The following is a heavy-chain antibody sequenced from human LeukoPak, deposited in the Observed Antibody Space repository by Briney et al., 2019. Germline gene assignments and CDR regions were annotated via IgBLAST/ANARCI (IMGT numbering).Heavy chain of an antibody. CDR2: INPDGGST. CDR3: ARAPRNSSTMLDF. V-gene: IGHV1-46*01. D-gene: IGHD6-13*01. Sequence: ASVKVSCKASGYTFTSYWIQWVRQAPGQGLEWMGLINPDGGSTAYAHRFQGRVIMTRDTSTSTAYMDLSSLRSEDTAVYHCARAPRNSSTMLDFWGQGTLVTVSS. J-gene: IGHJ4*02. CDR1: GYTFTSYW.